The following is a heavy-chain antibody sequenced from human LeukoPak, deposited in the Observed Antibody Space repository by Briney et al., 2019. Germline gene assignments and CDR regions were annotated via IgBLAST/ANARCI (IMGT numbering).Heavy chain of an antibody. J-gene: IGHJ6*02. CDR2: IYYSGST. CDR1: GGSISSSSYY. Sequence: SETLSLTCTVSGGSISSSSYYWGWIRQPPGKGLEWIGSIYYSGSTYYDPSLKSRVTISVDTSKNQFSLKLSSVTAADTAVYYCARDGSTFTSGAMDVWGRGTTVTVSS. CDR3: ARDGSTFTSGAMDV. V-gene: IGHV4-39*07. D-gene: IGHD3-3*02.